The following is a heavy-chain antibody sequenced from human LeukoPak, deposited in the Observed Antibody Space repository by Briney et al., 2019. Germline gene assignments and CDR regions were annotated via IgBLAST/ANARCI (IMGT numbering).Heavy chain of an antibody. CDR1: GFTFLEYY. D-gene: IGHD2-2*01. CDR2: INTRSTYT. V-gene: IGHV3-11*05. Sequence: KPGGSLRLCCLASGFTFLEYYMSWIRQAPGKGLEWVSYINTRSTYTNYADSVKGRFTVSRDNAKNSLYLQMNSLRGEGMSVYYCASEACDSTSCSPHDYWGQGTLVTVSS. CDR3: ASEACDSTSCSPHDY. J-gene: IGHJ4*02.